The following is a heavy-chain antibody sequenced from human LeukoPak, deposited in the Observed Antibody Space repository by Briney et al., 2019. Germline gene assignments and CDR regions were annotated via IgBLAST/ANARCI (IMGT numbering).Heavy chain of an antibody. D-gene: IGHD1-26*01. J-gene: IGHJ4*02. CDR1: GFTFSDAR. CDR2: IKSKTDGGTT. Sequence: PGGSLRLSCAASGFTFSDARMSWVRQAPGKGLEWVGRIKSKTDGGTTDYSAPVKGRFTISRDDSKNTLYLQMNSLRAEDTAVYYCARGSGGSEYYFDYWGQGTLVTVSS. V-gene: IGHV3-15*01. CDR3: ARGSGGSEYYFDY.